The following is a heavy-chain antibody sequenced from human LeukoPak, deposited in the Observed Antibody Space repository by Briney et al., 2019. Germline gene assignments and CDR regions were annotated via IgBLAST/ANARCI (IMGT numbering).Heavy chain of an antibody. V-gene: IGHV3-23*01. J-gene: IGHJ6*03. CDR3: AKDLRGSHLYYYYYMDV. D-gene: IGHD1-26*01. CDR1: GFTFSSYA. CDR2: ISGRGGST. Sequence: PGGSLRLSCAASGFTFSSYAMSWVRQAPGKGLEWVSAISGRGGSTYYADSVKGRFTISRDNSKNTLYLQMNSLRAEDTAVYYCAKDLRGSHLYYYYYMDVWGKGTTVTVSS.